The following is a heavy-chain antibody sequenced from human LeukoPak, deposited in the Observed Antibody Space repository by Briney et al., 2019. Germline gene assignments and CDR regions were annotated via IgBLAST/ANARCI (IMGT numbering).Heavy chain of an antibody. J-gene: IGHJ4*02. CDR1: GFTFSSYA. CDR3: AKDPAGGYGDYGYYFDY. V-gene: IGHV3-23*01. D-gene: IGHD4-17*01. Sequence: KSGGSLRLSCAASGFTFSSYAMSWVRQAPGKGLEWVSAISGSGGSTYYADSVKGRFTISRDNSKNTLYLQMNSLRAEDTAVYYCAKDPAGGYGDYGYYFDYWGQGTLVTVSS. CDR2: ISGSGGST.